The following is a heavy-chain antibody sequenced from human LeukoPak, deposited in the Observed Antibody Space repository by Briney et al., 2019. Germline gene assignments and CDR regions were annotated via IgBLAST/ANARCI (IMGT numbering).Heavy chain of an antibody. CDR3: VRLYSFGLHYYYYMDV. D-gene: IGHD5-18*01. J-gene: IGHJ6*03. V-gene: IGHV4-34*01. Sequence: SETLSLTCAVYGGSFSGYYWSWIRQPPGKGLEWIGEINHSGSTNYNPSLKSRVTISVDTSKNQFSLKLSSVTAADTAVHFCVRLYSFGLHYYYYMDVWGKGTTVTISS. CDR1: GGSFSGYY. CDR2: INHSGST.